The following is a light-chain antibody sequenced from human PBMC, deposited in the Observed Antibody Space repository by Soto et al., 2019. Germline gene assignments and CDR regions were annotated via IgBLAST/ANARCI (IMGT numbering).Light chain of an antibody. V-gene: IGKV3-15*01. Sequence: EVVMTQSPVTLSVSPGERATLSCRASQSVSTNLAWYQQKPGQAPRLVIYAASTRAPGIAARFSGSGSGTEFTLTISSLQSEDFAVYYCQQYNNWPPITFGGGTKVEIK. CDR3: QQYNNWPPIT. CDR1: QSVSTN. CDR2: AAS. J-gene: IGKJ4*01.